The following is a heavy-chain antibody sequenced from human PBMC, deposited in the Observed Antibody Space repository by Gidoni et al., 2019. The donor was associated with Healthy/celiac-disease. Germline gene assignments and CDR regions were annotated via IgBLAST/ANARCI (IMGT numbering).Heavy chain of an antibody. J-gene: IGHJ6*02. CDR2: IIPIFGTA. CDR1: GGTFSSYA. Sequence: QVQPVQSGAEAKKPVPAVKVACKASGGTFSSYAISWVRQACGQGLEWLGGIIPIFGTANYAQKFQGRVTNTADESTSTAYMGLSSLGSEDTAVYYCASSYVVVPAALHGPPRNYYYCGMDVWGQGTTVTVSS. D-gene: IGHD2-2*01. CDR3: ASSYVVVPAALHGPPRNYYYCGMDV. V-gene: IGHV1-69*01.